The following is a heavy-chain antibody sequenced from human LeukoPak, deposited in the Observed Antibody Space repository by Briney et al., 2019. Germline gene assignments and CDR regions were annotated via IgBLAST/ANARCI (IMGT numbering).Heavy chain of an antibody. J-gene: IGHJ5*02. V-gene: IGHV3-21*01. CDR2: ISSSSSYI. CDR1: GFTFSSYS. D-gene: IGHD3-10*01. Sequence: GGSLRLSCAASGFTFSSYSMNWVRQAPGKGLEWVSSISSSSSYIYYADSVKGRFTISRDNAKNSLYLQMNSLRAEDTAVYYCARASTYYYGSGSPNWFDPWGQGTLVTVSS. CDR3: ARASTYYYGSGSPNWFDP.